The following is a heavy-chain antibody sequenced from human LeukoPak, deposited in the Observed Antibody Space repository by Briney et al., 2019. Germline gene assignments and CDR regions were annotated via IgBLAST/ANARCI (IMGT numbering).Heavy chain of an antibody. CDR3: AKGHTTSAYSADDY. D-gene: IGHD2-2*02. CDR2: ISGSGDNT. Sequence: GGSLRLSCAASGFIFSNHAMTWVRQAPGKGLEWVSVISGSGDNTYYADSVKGRFTISRDNSKDALFLHMNTLRADDTARYYCAKGHTTSAYSADDYWGQGTLVTLSS. J-gene: IGHJ4*02. CDR1: GFIFSNHA. V-gene: IGHV3-23*01.